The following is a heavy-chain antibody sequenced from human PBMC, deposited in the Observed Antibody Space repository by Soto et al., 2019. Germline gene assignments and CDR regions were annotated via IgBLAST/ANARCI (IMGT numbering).Heavy chain of an antibody. D-gene: IGHD3-16*02. Sequence: QVQLVESGGGVVQPGRPLRLSCAASGFSFSNYGMHWVRQAPGKGLEWVALIWYDGSNKYYVDSVKGRFTISRDNSQNTLYLQMTSLRADDTAVYYCASAHYTWGDYRYILDYWGQGNLVTVSS. CDR2: IWYDGSNK. CDR3: ASAHYTWGDYRYILDY. V-gene: IGHV3-33*01. CDR1: GFSFSNYG. J-gene: IGHJ4*02.